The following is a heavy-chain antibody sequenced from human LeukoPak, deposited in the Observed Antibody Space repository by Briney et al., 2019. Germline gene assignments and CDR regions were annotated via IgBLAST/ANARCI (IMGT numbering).Heavy chain of an antibody. D-gene: IGHD6-13*01. J-gene: IGHJ6*02. CDR2: IYSGGST. CDR3: ARDRYSSSWFRGETATLPHYYYYGMDV. CDR1: GFTVSSSY. V-gene: IGHV3-66*01. Sequence: GGSLRLSCAASGFTVSSSYMSWVRQAPGKGLEWVSVIYSGGSTYYADSVKGRFTISRDNSRNTLYLQMKSLRAEDTAVYYCARDRYSSSWFRGETATLPHYYYYGMDVWGQGTTVTVSS.